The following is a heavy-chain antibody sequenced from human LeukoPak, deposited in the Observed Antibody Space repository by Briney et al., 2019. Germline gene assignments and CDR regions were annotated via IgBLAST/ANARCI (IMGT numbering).Heavy chain of an antibody. Sequence: GGSLRLSCAASGFTFSSYWMSWVRQAPGKGLEWVANIKQDGSEKYYVDSVKGRFTISRDNAKNSLYLQMNSLRAEDTAVYYCARVGYGYYYGSGSYYFDYWGQGTLVTVSS. D-gene: IGHD3-10*01. V-gene: IGHV3-7*03. CDR2: IKQDGSEK. J-gene: IGHJ4*02. CDR1: GFTFSSYW. CDR3: ARVGYGYYYGSGSYYFDY.